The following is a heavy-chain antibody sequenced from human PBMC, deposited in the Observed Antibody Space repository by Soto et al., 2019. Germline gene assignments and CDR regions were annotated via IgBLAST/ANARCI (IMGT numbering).Heavy chain of an antibody. D-gene: IGHD3-10*01. J-gene: IGHJ6*02. CDR2: ISGYNGNT. CDR3: ARAGKYYYGSGSPYYYGMDV. CDR1: GYTFTSYG. V-gene: IGHV1-18*04. Sequence: QVQLVQSGAEVKKPGASVKVSCKASGYTFTSYGVSWVRQAPGQVLEWMGWISGYNGNTNYAQKLQGRVTMTTDTSTGTAYMELRSLRSDDTAVYYCARAGKYYYGSGSPYYYGMDVWGQGITVTVSS.